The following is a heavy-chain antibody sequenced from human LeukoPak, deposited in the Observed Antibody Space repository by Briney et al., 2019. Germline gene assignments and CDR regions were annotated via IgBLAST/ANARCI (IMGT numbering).Heavy chain of an antibody. CDR2: ISSSSSYI. CDR1: GFTVSSNY. J-gene: IGHJ4*02. CDR3: ARGRVTAIAVDY. Sequence: GGSLRLSCAASGFTVSSNYMSWVRQAPGKGLEWVSSISSSSSYIYYADSVKGRFTISRDNAKNSLYLQMNSLRAEDTAVYYCARGRVTAIAVDYWGQGTLVTVSS. D-gene: IGHD2-21*02. V-gene: IGHV3-21*01.